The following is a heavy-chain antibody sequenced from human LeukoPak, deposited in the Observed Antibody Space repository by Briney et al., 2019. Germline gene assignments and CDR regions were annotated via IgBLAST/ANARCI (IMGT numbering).Heavy chain of an antibody. J-gene: IGHJ4*02. CDR2: LYSDGNT. Sequence: PRGCLRLSCAASGFTVITNDMTWVRQAPGKGLEWVSVLYSDGNTKYADSVQGRFTISRDNSKNTLYLEMNSLSPDDTAVYYCARGVEPLAANTLAYWGQGTLVTVPS. V-gene: IGHV3-53*01. D-gene: IGHD1-14*01. CDR3: ARGVEPLAANTLAY. CDR1: GFTVITND.